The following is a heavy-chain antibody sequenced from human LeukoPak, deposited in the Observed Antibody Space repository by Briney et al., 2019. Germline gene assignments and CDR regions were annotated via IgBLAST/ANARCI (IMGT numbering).Heavy chain of an antibody. CDR3: ASGGDTAMASSFDY. J-gene: IGHJ4*02. CDR2: IYHSGST. D-gene: IGHD5-18*01. Sequence: SGTLSLTCAVSGGSISSSNWWSWVRQPPGKGLEWIGEIYHSGSTNYNPSLKSRVTISVDKSKNQFSLKLSSVTAADTAVYYCASGGDTAMASSFDYWGQGTLVTVSS. V-gene: IGHV4-4*02. CDR1: GGSISSSNW.